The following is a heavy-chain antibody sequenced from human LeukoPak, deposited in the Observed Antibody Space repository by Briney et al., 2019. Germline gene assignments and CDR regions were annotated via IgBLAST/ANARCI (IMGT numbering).Heavy chain of an antibody. D-gene: IGHD6-13*01. CDR1: GFTVSSNY. Sequence: GGSLRLSCAASGFTVSSNYMSWVRQAPGKGLEWVSVIYSGGSTYYADSVKGRFTISRDNSKNTLYLQMNSLRAEDTAVYYCARVPGIAAAGVDYWGQGTLVTVSS. CDR3: ARVPGIAAAGVDY. V-gene: IGHV3-66*01. J-gene: IGHJ4*02. CDR2: IYSGGST.